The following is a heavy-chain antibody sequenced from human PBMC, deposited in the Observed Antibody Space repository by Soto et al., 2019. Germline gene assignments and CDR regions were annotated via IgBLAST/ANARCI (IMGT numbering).Heavy chain of an antibody. J-gene: IGHJ4*02. CDR3: AKDIDSGCPLALDY. Sequence: GGSLRLSCAASGFTFSSYAMSWVRQAPGKGLEWVSAISGSGGSTYYADSVKGRFTISRDNSKNTLYLQMNSLRAEDTAVYFCAKDIDSGCPLALDYWGQGTLVTVSS. D-gene: IGHD1-26*01. CDR1: GFTFSSYA. V-gene: IGHV3-23*01. CDR2: ISGSGGST.